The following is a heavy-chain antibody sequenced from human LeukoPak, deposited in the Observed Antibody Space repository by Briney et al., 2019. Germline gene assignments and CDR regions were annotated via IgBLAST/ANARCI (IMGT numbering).Heavy chain of an antibody. CDR3: ARVGYNWNDRPLS. J-gene: IGHJ5*02. V-gene: IGHV3-48*01. CDR2: ISSSSSTI. D-gene: IGHD1-20*01. Sequence: GGSLRLSCAASGFTFSSYSMNWVRQAPGKGLEWVSYISSSSSTIYYADSVKGRFTISRDNAKNSLYLQMNSLRAEDTAVYYCARVGYNWNDRPLSWGQGTLVTVSS. CDR1: GFTFSSYS.